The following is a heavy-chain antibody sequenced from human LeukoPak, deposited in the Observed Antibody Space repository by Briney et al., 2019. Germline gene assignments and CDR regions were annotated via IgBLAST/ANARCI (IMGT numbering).Heavy chain of an antibody. D-gene: IGHD6-25*01. CDR3: AREGPAPY. CDR1: GFTFSSYA. CDR2: INAGNGNT. Sequence: PGRSLRLSCAASGFTFSSYAMHWVRQAPGQRLEWMGWINAGNGNTKYSQKFQGRVTITRDTSASTAYMELSSLRSEDTAVYYCAREGPAPYWGQGTLVTVSS. J-gene: IGHJ4*02. V-gene: IGHV1-3*01.